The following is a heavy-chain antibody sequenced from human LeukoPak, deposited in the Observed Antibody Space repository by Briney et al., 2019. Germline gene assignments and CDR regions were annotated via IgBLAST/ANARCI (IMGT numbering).Heavy chain of an antibody. V-gene: IGHV3-7*01. CDR2: IKQDGSEK. CDR3: AAAPYYYDSSGYPPGRY. D-gene: IGHD3-22*01. Sequence: GGSLRLSCAASGFTFSSYWMSWVRQAPGKGLEWVANIKQDGSEKYYVDSVKGRFTISRDNAKNTLYLQMNSLRAEDTAVYYCAAAPYYYDSSGYPPGRYWGQGTLVTVSS. CDR1: GFTFSSYW. J-gene: IGHJ4*02.